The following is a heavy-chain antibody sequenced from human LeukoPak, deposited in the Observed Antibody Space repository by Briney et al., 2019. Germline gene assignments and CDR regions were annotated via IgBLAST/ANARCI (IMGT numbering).Heavy chain of an antibody. J-gene: IGHJ4*02. V-gene: IGHV3-74*01. CDR2: INGDGSGT. CDR1: GFTFTSYW. CDR3: ARHRSGWSFDY. D-gene: IGHD2-15*01. Sequence: GGSLRLSCAASGFTFTSYWMLWVRQAPGKGLVWVSRINGDGSGTSYADSVKGRFTISRDNAKNTLYLQMNSLRAEDTAVYYCARHRSGWSFDYWGQGTLVTVSS.